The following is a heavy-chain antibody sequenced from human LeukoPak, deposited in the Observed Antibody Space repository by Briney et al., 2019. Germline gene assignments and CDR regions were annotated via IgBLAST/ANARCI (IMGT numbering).Heavy chain of an antibody. CDR1: AGSTRGYY. D-gene: IGHD3-22*01. Sequence: SETLSLTCIVSAGSTRGYYWSWIRQPPGKGLEWIGYIYYSGSTNYNPSLKSRVTISVDTSKNQFSLKLSSVTAADTAVYYCARSLATYYYDSSGYGPGGYFDYWGQGTLVTVSS. CDR2: IYYSGST. CDR3: ARSLATYYYDSSGYGPGGYFDY. J-gene: IGHJ4*02. V-gene: IGHV4-59*12.